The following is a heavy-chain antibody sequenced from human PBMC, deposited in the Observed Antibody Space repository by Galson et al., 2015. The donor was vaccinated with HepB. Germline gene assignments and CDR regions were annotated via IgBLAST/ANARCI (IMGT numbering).Heavy chain of an antibody. Sequence: SLRLSCAASGFTFSDYYMSWIRQAPGKGLEWVSYISSSGSTIYYADSVKGRFTISKDNAKNSLYLQMNSLRAEDTAVYYCARVDLYCSGGSCYYPTDWYFDLWGRGTLVTVSS. CDR3: ARVDLYCSGGSCYYPTDWYFDL. CDR2: ISSSGSTI. V-gene: IGHV3-11*01. CDR1: GFTFSDYY. D-gene: IGHD2-15*01. J-gene: IGHJ2*01.